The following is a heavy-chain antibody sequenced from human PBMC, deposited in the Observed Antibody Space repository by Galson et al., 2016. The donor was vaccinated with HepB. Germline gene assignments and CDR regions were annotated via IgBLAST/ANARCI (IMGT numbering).Heavy chain of an antibody. V-gene: IGHV3-73*01. D-gene: IGHD3-16*01. CDR1: GFIFSGSA. J-gene: IGHJ2*01. CDR3: TRLGARYFDL. Sequence: SLRLSCAASGFIFSGSAVHWVRQASGKGLEWVGRIRSKANGYATEYAASVKGRFSTSRDDSKNTAYLQMNSLKTEDTAVYYCTRLGARYFDLWGRGTLVTVSS. CDR2: IRSKANGYAT.